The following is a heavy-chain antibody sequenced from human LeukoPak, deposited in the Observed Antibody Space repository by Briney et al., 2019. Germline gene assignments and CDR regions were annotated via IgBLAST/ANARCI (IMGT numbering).Heavy chain of an antibody. CDR3: ARGYCSSTSCSNWFDP. V-gene: IGHV4-30-2*01. D-gene: IGHD2-2*01. Sequence: SETLSLTCAVSGGSISSAGYSCSWIRQPRGKGLEWIGYIYHSGSTYYNPSLKSRVTISVDRSKNQFSLKLSSVTAADTAVYYCARGYCSSTSCSNWFDPWGQGTLVTVSS. CDR2: IYHSGST. CDR1: GGSISSAGYS. J-gene: IGHJ5*02.